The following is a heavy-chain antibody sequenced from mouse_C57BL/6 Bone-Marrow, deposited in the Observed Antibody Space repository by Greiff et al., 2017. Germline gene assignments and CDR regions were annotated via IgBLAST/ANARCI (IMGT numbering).Heavy chain of an antibody. CDR1: GYNFTDDY. Sequence: VQRVESGAELVRPGASVKLSCTASGYNFTDDYMHWVKQRPEQGLEWIGWIDPENGDTEYTSKFQGKATITADTSSYTAYLQLSSLTSEDTAVAYCTPLAWFAYWGQGTLVTVSA. CDR3: TPLAWFAY. CDR2: IDPENGDT. V-gene: IGHV14-4*01. J-gene: IGHJ3*01.